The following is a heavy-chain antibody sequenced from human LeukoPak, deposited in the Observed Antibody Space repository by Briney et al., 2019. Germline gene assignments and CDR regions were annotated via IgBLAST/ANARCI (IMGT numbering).Heavy chain of an antibody. J-gene: IGHJ3*02. CDR2: INYSGGT. Sequence: SETLSLTCTVSGGSISSSGYYWGWIRQPPGKGLEWIGTINYSGGTYYNPSLKSRVTISVDTSKNQFSLKLSSVTAADTAVYYCARASITIFGVVPNAFDIWGQGTMVTVSS. CDR3: ARASITIFGVVPNAFDI. D-gene: IGHD3-3*01. V-gene: IGHV4-39*07. CDR1: GGSISSSGYY.